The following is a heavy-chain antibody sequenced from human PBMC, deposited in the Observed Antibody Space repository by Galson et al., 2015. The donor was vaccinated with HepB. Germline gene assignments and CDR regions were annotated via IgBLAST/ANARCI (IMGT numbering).Heavy chain of an antibody. Sequence: SLRLSCAASGFTFGDYAMSWVRQAPGKGLEWVGFIRSKAYGGTTEYAASVKGRFTISRDDSKSIAYLQMNSLRAEDTAVYYCAKGWGFDYWGQGTLVTVSS. CDR3: AKGWGFDY. D-gene: IGHD7-27*01. CDR2: IRSKAYGGTT. J-gene: IGHJ4*02. CDR1: GFTFGDYA. V-gene: IGHV3-49*04.